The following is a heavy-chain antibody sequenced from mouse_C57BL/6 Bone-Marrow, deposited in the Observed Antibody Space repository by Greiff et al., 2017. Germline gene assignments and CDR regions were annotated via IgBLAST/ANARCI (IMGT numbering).Heavy chain of an antibody. D-gene: IGHD3-2*02. J-gene: IGHJ2*01. V-gene: IGHV5-4*03. CDR2: ISDGGSYT. Sequence: EVKVVESGGGLVKPGGSLTLSCAASGFTFSSYAMSWVRQTPEKRLEWVATISDGGSYTYYPDNVKGRFTIARDNAKNNLYLQMSNLKSEDTAMYYCASGTAQALWGQGTTLTVSS. CDR1: GFTFSSYA. CDR3: ASGTAQAL.